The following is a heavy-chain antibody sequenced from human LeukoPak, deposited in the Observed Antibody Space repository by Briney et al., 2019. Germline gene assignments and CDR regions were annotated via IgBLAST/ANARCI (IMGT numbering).Heavy chain of an antibody. Sequence: GGSLRLSCAASGFTFSDYYMSWIRQAPGEGLEWVSYISGSGSTIYYADSVKGRFTISRDNTKNSLFLQMNSLRAEDTAVYYCASDPARDYYDSSGYFRWVDYWGQGTLVTVSS. CDR1: GFTFSDYY. D-gene: IGHD3-22*01. CDR3: ASDPARDYYDSSGYFRWVDY. CDR2: ISGSGSTI. J-gene: IGHJ4*02. V-gene: IGHV3-11*01.